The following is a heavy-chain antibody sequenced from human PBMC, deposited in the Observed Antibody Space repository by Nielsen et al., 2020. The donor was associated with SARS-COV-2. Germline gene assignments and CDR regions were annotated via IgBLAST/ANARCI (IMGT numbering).Heavy chain of an antibody. CDR2: ISAYNGNT. J-gene: IGHJ6*03. Sequence: WVRQAPGQGLEWMGWISAYNGNTNYAQKFQGRVTMTRDTSTSTVYMELSSLRSEDTAVYYCARRGYSYGYYYYYYMDVWGKGTTVTVS. CDR3: ARRGYSYGYYYYYYMDV. V-gene: IGHV1-18*01. D-gene: IGHD5-18*01.